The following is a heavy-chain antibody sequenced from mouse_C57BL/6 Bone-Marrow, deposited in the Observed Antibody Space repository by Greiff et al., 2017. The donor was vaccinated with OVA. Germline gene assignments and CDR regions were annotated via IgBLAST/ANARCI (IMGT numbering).Heavy chain of an antibody. CDR1: GYTFTGYG. Sequence: EVMLLESGAGLVRPGSSVRMSCTTSGYTFTGYGINWVRQRPGQGLEWIGYSCNGDGYTAYNEKFKVTANPTPDTPSSTANMQRSSLTSVDSAIYFCATGTGYWGQGTTLTVSS. D-gene: IGHD4-1*01. V-gene: IGHV1-58*01. CDR3: ATGTGY. CDR2: SCNGDGYT. J-gene: IGHJ2*01.